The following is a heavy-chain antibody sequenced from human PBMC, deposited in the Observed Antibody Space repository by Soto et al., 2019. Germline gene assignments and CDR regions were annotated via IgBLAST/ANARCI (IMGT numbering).Heavy chain of an antibody. CDR1: GFMFSTYL. D-gene: IGHD3-16*01. CDR2: IKQGGNEK. V-gene: IGHV3-7*01. J-gene: IGHJ6*01. CDR3: VGALTYEVPYYYYGMDV. Sequence: PGGSLRLSCAASGFMFSTYLMSWVRQAPGKGLEWVANIKQGGNEKFYVDSVKGRFTISRDNAKKSLYLQMDNLTPEETAVYYCVGALTYEVPYYYYGMDVWGRGTTVTVSS.